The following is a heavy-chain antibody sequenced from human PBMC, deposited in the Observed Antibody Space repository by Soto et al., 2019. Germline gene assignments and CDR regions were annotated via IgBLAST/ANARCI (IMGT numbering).Heavy chain of an antibody. CDR1: GFTFSSYG. CDR3: ASSRDGYSFDD. Sequence: GGSLRLSCAASGFTFSSYGMHWVRQAPGKGLEWVAVIWYDGSNKYYADSVKGRFTISRDNSKNTLYLQMGSLRAEDMAVYYCASSRDGYSFDDWGQGTLVTVSS. D-gene: IGHD4-4*01. V-gene: IGHV3-33*01. CDR2: IWYDGSNK. J-gene: IGHJ4*02.